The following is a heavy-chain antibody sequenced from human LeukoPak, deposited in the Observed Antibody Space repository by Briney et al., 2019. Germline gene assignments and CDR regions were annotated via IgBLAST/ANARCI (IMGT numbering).Heavy chain of an antibody. CDR3: TRTPDGVDY. D-gene: IGHD3-10*01. V-gene: IGHV3-30-3*01. CDR1: GFTFSSYA. J-gene: IGHJ4*02. CDR2: ISYDGSNK. Sequence: QPGRSLRLSCPASGFTFSSYATHWVRQAPGKGLEWVAVISYDGSNKYYAGSVKGRFTISRDNSKNTLYLQMNSLRAEDTAVYYCTRTPDGVDYWGQGTLVTVSS.